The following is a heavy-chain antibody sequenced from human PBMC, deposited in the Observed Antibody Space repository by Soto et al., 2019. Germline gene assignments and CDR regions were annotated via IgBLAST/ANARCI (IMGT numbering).Heavy chain of an antibody. V-gene: IGHV1-46*01. Sequence: QVQLVQSGAEVKKPGASVKVSCKASGYTFIHYYIHWVRQAPGQGLEWMALINPNGGSTNYAQKCRGRVNVTSDTSTTTVSMELNSLGSDDTAVYFCARSLLQGDFWGQGTLVTVSS. CDR2: INPNGGST. J-gene: IGHJ4*02. CDR1: GYTFIHYY. CDR3: ARSLLQGDF. D-gene: IGHD2-21*01.